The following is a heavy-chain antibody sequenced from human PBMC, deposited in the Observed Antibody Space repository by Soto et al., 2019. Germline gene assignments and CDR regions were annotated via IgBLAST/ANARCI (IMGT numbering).Heavy chain of an antibody. Sequence: QVQLQQWGAGLLKPSETLSLTCAVYGGFVTSGSYYWSWIRQPPGKGLEWIGEMSHSGGTHFNPSLKSGVTIAVDTSKNQFTPKMRSVTAADTALYSCARLERGTATTVVDAFDIWGPGTMVTVSS. D-gene: IGHD1-1*01. CDR3: ARLERGTATTVVDAFDI. CDR1: GGFVTSGSYY. CDR2: MSHSGGT. V-gene: IGHV4-34*01. J-gene: IGHJ3*02.